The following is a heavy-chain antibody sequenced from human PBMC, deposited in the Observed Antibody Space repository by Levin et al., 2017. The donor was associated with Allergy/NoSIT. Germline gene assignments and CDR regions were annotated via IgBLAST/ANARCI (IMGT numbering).Heavy chain of an antibody. CDR3: ARHVGATKYDILTGFDY. CDR2: IKYRGST. Sequence: ASETLSLTCTVSGGSISSINYYWAWIRQPPGKGLEWIGSIKYRGSTYYNPSLKSRITISVDTSKNQFSLRLSSVAATDTAVYYCARHVGATKYDILTGFDYWGQGTLVTVSS. CDR1: GGSISSINYY. D-gene: IGHD3-9*01. J-gene: IGHJ4*02. V-gene: IGHV4-39*01.